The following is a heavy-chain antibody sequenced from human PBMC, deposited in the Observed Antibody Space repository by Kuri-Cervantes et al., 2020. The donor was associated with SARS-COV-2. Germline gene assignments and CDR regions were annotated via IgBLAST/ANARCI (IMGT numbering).Heavy chain of an antibody. D-gene: IGHD3-3*01. CDR2: IYYSGST. Sequence: SETLSLTCAVSGYSISSGYHWSWIRQPPGKGLEWIGYIYYSGSTNYNPSLKSRVTISVDTSKNQFSLKLSSVTAADTAVYYCARVKTIFGVAPFDYWGQGTLVTVSS. J-gene: IGHJ4*02. V-gene: IGHV4-61*01. CDR1: GYSISSGYH. CDR3: ARVKTIFGVAPFDY.